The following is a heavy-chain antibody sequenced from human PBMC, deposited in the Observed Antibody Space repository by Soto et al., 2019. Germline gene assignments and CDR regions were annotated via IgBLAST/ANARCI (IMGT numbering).Heavy chain of an antibody. CDR2: ISSSGSTI. CDR1: GFTFSYYY. CDR3: ARDRFIVVVPAARDYMDV. J-gene: IGHJ6*03. D-gene: IGHD2-2*01. V-gene: IGHV3-11*01. Sequence: PGGSLRLSCAASGFTFSYYYMSWIRQAPGKGLEWVSYISSSGSTIYYADSVKGRFTISRDNAKNSLYLQMNSLRAEDTAVYYCARDRFIVVVPAARDYMDVWGKGTTVTVSS.